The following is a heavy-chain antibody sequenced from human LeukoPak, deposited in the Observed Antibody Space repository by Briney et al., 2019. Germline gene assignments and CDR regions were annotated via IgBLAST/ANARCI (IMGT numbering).Heavy chain of an antibody. D-gene: IGHD3-3*01. J-gene: IGHJ2*01. CDR1: GFTFSSYA. CDR3: ARARFNGRFLEWSPHPGYFDL. CDR2: IKQDGSEK. Sequence: PGGSLRLSCAASGFTFSSYAMSWVRQAPGKGLEWVANIKQDGSEKYYVDSVKGRFTISRDNAKNPLYLQMNSLRAEDTAVYYCARARFNGRFLEWSPHPGYFDLWGRGTLVTVSS. V-gene: IGHV3-7*01.